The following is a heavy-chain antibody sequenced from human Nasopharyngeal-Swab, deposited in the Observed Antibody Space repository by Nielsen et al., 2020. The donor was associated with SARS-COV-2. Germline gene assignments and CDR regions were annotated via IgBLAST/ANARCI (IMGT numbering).Heavy chain of an antibody. CDR3: ARWFPRYYYYGMDV. CDR1: GGSIGSYY. J-gene: IGHJ6*02. V-gene: IGHV4-59*01. D-gene: IGHD3-10*01. CDR2: IYYSGST. Sequence: SETLSLTCTVSGGSIGSYYWSWIRQPPGKGLEWIGYIYYSGSTNYNPSLKSRVTISVDTSKNQFSLKLSSVTAADTAVYYCARWFPRYYYYGMDVWGQGTTVTVSS.